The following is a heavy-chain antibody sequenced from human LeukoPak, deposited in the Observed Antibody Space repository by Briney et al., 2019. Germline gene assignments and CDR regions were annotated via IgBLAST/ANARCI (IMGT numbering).Heavy chain of an antibody. CDR3: ARVLTMFRGGFDY. Sequence: SSETLSLTCTVSGYSISSGYYWGWIRQPPGKGLEWIGSMYHSGSTYYNPSLKGRVTVSVDTSKNQFSLKLSSVTAADTAVYYCARVLTMFRGGFDYWGQGTLVTVSS. J-gene: IGHJ4*02. V-gene: IGHV4-38-2*02. CDR2: MYHSGST. CDR1: GYSISSGYY. D-gene: IGHD3-10*01.